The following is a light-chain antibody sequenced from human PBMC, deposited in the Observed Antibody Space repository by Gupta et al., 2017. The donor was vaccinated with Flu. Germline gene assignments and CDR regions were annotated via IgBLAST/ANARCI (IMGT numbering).Light chain of an antibody. Sequence: NSNNVGHQGATWLQQHQGHPPKALSYRNNNRPSGISERFSASRSGNTASLTITGLQPEDEADYYCSAWDNSLNAVVFGTGTKVTVL. V-gene: IGLV10-54*04. CDR2: RNN. CDR3: SAWDNSLNAVV. J-gene: IGLJ1*01. CDR1: SNNVGHQG.